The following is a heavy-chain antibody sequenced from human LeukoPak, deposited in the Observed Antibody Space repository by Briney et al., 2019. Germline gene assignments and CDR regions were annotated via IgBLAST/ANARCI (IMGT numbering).Heavy chain of an antibody. V-gene: IGHV3-21*01. CDR1: GFTFSSYS. J-gene: IGHJ4*02. Sequence: GGSLRLSCAASGFTFSSYSMNWVRQAPGKGLEWVSSISSSSSYIYYADSVKGRFTISRDNAKNSLYLQMNSLRAEDTAVYYCARSQQLVTMIDYWGQGTLVTVSS. CDR3: ARSQQLVTMIDY. CDR2: ISSSSSYI. D-gene: IGHD6-6*01.